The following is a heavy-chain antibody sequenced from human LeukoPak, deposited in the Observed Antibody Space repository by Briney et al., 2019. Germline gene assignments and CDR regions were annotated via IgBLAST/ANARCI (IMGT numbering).Heavy chain of an antibody. V-gene: IGHV1-2*06. Sequence: GASVKVSCKASGYTFTGYYLHWVRQAPGQGLEWMGRINPNSGDTNYAQKFQGRVTMTRDTSISTAYMELSRLRSDDTAVYYCARGTGFNWFDPRGQGTLVTVSS. CDR2: INPNSGDT. D-gene: IGHD3/OR15-3a*01. CDR1: GYTFTGYY. J-gene: IGHJ5*02. CDR3: ARGTGFNWFDP.